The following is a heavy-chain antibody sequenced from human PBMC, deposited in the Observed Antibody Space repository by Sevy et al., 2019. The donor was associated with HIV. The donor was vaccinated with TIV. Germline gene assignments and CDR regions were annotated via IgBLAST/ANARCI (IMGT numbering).Heavy chain of an antibody. Sequence: SETLSLTCTVSGGSITSLYWNWIRQPPGKGLEWIANIYYNGHINYNPSLKSRVTLSFDTSKNQFSLRLRSVTAAETAMYYCAGENAWGRGYSWGQGTLVTVSS. D-gene: IGHD1-26*01. J-gene: IGHJ4*02. CDR1: GGSITSLY. V-gene: IGHV4-59*08. CDR3: AGENAWGRGYS. CDR2: IYYNGHI.